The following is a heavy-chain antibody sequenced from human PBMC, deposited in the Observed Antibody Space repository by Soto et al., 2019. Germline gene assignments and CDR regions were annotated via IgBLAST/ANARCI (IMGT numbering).Heavy chain of an antibody. Sequence: QVQLVESGGGVVQPGSSLRLSCAASGFIFDNFGKHWVRQAPGKGLEWVSVIYYDGSKKYYADSVRGRFNISRDNSKNMLYLQMDSLRAEDTATYYCARSPRVRGGTASRGCWGQGTLVTVSS. D-gene: IGHD3-10*01. V-gene: IGHV3-33*01. CDR2: IYYDGSKK. CDR1: GFIFDNFG. CDR3: ARSPRVRGGTASRGC. J-gene: IGHJ4*02.